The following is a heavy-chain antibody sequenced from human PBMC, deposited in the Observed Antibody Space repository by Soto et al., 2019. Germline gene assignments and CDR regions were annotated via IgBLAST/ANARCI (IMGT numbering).Heavy chain of an antibody. Sequence: EVQLVESGGGLVQPGGSLRLSCAASGFTFSSYWMSWVRQAPRKGLEWVANIKQDGSEKYYVDSVKGRFTISRDNAKNSLYLQMNSLRAEDTAVYYCARGDCSGGSCYWENWFDPWGQGTLVTVSS. CDR1: GFTFSSYW. D-gene: IGHD2-15*01. V-gene: IGHV3-7*01. J-gene: IGHJ5*02. CDR3: ARGDCSGGSCYWENWFDP. CDR2: IKQDGSEK.